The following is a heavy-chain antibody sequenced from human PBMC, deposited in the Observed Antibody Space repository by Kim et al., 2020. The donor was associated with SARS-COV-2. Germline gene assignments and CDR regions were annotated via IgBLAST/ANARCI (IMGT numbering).Heavy chain of an antibody. CDR1: GGSISSYY. CDR2: IYYSGST. Sequence: SETLSLTCTVSGGSISSYYWSWIRQPPGKGLEWIGYIYYSGSTNYNPSLKSRVTISVDTSKNQFSLKLSSVTAADTAVYYCASQIAAAGSVDYWGQGTLVTVSS. D-gene: IGHD6-13*01. CDR3: ASQIAAAGSVDY. V-gene: IGHV4-59*08. J-gene: IGHJ4*02.